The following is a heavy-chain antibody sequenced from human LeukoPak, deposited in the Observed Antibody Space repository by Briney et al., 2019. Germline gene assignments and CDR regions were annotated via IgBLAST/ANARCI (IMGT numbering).Heavy chain of an antibody. CDR2: IYHSGST. V-gene: IGHV4-4*02. CDR3: VGGGRDYYDSSGYPPT. D-gene: IGHD3-22*01. J-gene: IGHJ5*02. CDR1: GGSISSSNW. Sequence: PSGTLSLTCAVSGGSISSSNWWSWVRQPPGKGLEWIGEIYHSGSTNYNPSLKSRVTISVDKSKNQFSLKLSSVTAADTAVYYFVGGGRDYYDSSGYPPTWGQGTLVTVSS.